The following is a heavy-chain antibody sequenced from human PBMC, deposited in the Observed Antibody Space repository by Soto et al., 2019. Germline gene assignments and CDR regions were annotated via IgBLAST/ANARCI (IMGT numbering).Heavy chain of an antibody. CDR3: ARGVVVGGSLWLDP. V-gene: IGHV1-8*01. D-gene: IGHD2-15*01. J-gene: IGHJ5*02. Sequence: ASVKVSCKASGFTFASNDINWVRQGPGQGLQWMGWMNANVDATDSPQEFKGRVSMTWNASISTAYLELHNLKSDDTAVYYCARGVVVGGSLWLDPWGQGSLVTVSS. CDR1: GFTFASND. CDR2: MNANVDAT.